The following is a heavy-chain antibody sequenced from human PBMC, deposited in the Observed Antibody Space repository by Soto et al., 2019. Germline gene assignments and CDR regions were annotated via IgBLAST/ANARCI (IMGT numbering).Heavy chain of an antibody. J-gene: IGHJ6*02. V-gene: IGHV3-48*01. D-gene: IGHD3-10*01. CDR3: ARYHYGAGTAMDV. CDR1: GFTFSTYN. Sequence: EVQLVESGGGLVQPGGSLRLSCAASGFTFSTYNMNWVRQAPGKGLQWVSYISSSSSTIYYTDSVKGRFTISRDNAKNSLYLQMNSLRADDTAVYFCARYHYGAGTAMDVWGQGTTVTVSS. CDR2: ISSSSSTI.